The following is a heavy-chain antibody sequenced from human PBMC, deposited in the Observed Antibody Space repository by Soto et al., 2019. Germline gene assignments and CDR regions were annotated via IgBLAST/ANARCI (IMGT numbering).Heavy chain of an antibody. CDR3: ARITFDSSGYYFLDVDY. V-gene: IGHV2-26*01. CDR1: GFSLSNARMG. Sequence: SGPTLVNPTETLTLTCTVSGFSLSNARMGVSWIRQPPGKALEWLAHIFSNDEKSYSTSLKSRLTISKDTSKSQVVLTMTNMDPVDTATYYCARITFDSSGYYFLDVDYWGQGTLVTVSS. J-gene: IGHJ4*02. CDR2: IFSNDEK. D-gene: IGHD3-22*01.